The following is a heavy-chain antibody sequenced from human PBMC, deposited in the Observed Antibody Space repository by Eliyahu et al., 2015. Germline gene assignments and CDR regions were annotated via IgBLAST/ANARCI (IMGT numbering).Heavy chain of an antibody. Sequence: QVQXQESGPGLVKPSXTLSLTCTXXNYSINSGHYWGWVRQPPGKGLEWIGGIWHSGTTDNNPSLKSRVTISLDTSKSQFSLKLNSVTAADTAVYYCARAHYDGSMYGPFDYWGQGTLVTVSS. CDR1: NYSINSGHY. J-gene: IGHJ4*02. D-gene: IGHD3-22*01. CDR3: ARAHYDGSMYGPFDY. V-gene: IGHV4-38-2*02. CDR2: IWHSGTT.